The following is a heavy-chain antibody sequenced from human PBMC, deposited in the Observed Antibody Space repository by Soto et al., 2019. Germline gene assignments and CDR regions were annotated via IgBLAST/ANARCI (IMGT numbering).Heavy chain of an antibody. CDR2: IRDDGTDK. Sequence: GGSLRLSCAASGFAFRVYWMSWLRQAPGKGLEWVANIRDDGTDKYYVDSVEGRFTSSKDNAKNSLYLQMNSLRVEDTAVYYCARPVLGSLDSWGQGTLVTVSS. CDR1: GFAFRVYW. V-gene: IGHV3-7*05. J-gene: IGHJ4*02. CDR3: ARPVLGSLDS. D-gene: IGHD3-16*01.